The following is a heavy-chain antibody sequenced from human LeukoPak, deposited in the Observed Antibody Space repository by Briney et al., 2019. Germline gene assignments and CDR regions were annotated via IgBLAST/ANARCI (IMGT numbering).Heavy chain of an antibody. CDR1: GDPINSYY. Sequence: PSETLSLTCTVSGDPINSYYWSWLRQPPGKGLEWIGYIFYRGSTNYNPSLKSRVTISVDTSKNQFSLRLSSVTAADTAVYYCARYDGDSSGYIEYWGQGTLVTVSS. CDR2: IFYRGST. CDR3: ARYDGDSSGYIEY. V-gene: IGHV4-59*01. J-gene: IGHJ4*02. D-gene: IGHD3-22*01.